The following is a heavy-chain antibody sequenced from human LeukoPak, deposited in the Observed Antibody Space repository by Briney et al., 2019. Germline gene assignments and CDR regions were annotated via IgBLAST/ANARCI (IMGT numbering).Heavy chain of an antibody. D-gene: IGHD3-10*01. CDR2: IYYSGST. CDR1: GGSISSSNW. V-gene: IGHV4-4*02. Sequence: PSETLSLTCAVSGGSISSSNWWSWVRQPPGKGLEWIGSIYYSGSTYYNPSLKSRVTISVDTSKNQFSLKLSSVTAADTAVYYCARDVRGVIITPPYYFDYWGQGTLVTVSS. J-gene: IGHJ4*02. CDR3: ARDVRGVIITPPYYFDY.